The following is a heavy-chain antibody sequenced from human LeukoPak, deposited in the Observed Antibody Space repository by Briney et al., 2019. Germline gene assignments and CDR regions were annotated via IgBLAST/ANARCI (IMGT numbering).Heavy chain of an antibody. V-gene: IGHV3-15*01. J-gene: IGHJ4*02. D-gene: IGHD3-22*01. CDR2: IKSKTDGGTT. CDR3: TTILTYYYDSSGYYYVDY. Sequence: GGSLRLSCAASGFTFSSYWMSWVRQAPGKGLEWVGHIKSKTDGGTTDYAAPVKGRFTISRDDSKNTLYLQMNSLKTEDTAVYYCTTILTYYYDSSGYYYVDYWGQGTLVTVSS. CDR1: GFTFSSYW.